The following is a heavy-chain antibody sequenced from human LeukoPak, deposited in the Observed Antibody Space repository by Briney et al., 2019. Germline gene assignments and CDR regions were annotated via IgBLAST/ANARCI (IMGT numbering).Heavy chain of an antibody. Sequence: PSETLSLTCTVSGCSISSYYWSWIRQPPGKGLEWIGYIYYSGSTNYNPSLKSRVTISVDTSKNQFSLKLSSVTAADTAVYYCAREGIAVAGSFDYWGQGTLVTVSS. J-gene: IGHJ4*02. CDR3: AREGIAVAGSFDY. D-gene: IGHD6-19*01. CDR2: IYYSGST. V-gene: IGHV4-59*01. CDR1: GCSISSYY.